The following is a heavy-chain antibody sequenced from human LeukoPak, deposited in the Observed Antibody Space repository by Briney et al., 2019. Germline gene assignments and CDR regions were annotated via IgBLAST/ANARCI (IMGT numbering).Heavy chain of an antibody. V-gene: IGHV1-8*01. D-gene: IGHD3-10*01. CDR1: GYTFTSYD. Sequence: ASVKVSCKASGYTFTSYDINWVRQATGQGLEWMGWMNPNSGNTGYAQKFQGRVTMTRNTSISTAYMELSSLRSEDTAVYYCARGSLNYYGSLGYYYYYGMDVWGQGTTVTVSS. CDR3: ARGSLNYYGSLGYYYYYGMDV. J-gene: IGHJ6*02. CDR2: MNPNSGNT.